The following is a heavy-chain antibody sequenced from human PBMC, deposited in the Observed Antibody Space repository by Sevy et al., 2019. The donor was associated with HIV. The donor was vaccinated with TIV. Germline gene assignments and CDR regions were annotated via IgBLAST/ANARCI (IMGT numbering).Heavy chain of an antibody. CDR2: MNSITSTI. Sequence: GGSLRLSCVGSVFTFSSYSMNWVRQAPGKGLEWLSYMNSITSTIYYADSVKGRFTISRDNAKNSVSLQMHSLRAEDTAVYYCARNGGYADYGMDVWGQGTTVTVSS. CDR1: VFTFSSYS. D-gene: IGHD2-2*01. CDR3: ARNGGYADYGMDV. J-gene: IGHJ6*02. V-gene: IGHV3-48*01.